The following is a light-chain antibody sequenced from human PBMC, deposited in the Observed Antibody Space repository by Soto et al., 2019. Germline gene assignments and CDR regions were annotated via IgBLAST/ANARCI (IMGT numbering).Light chain of an antibody. CDR1: QSVSSSY. V-gene: IGKV3-20*01. CDR3: QQYGSSLWT. CDR2: GAS. J-gene: IGKJ1*01. Sequence: ELVLTQSPGTLSLSPGERATLSCRASQSVSSSYLAWYQQKPGQAPRLLIYGASSRATGIPDRFSGSGSGTDFTLTISRLEPEDFAVYYCQQYGSSLWTFGQGTKVDNK.